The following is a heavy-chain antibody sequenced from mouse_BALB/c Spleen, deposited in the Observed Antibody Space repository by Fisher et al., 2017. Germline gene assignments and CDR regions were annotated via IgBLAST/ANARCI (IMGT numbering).Heavy chain of an antibody. Sequence: KFKGKATLTVDKSSSTAYMQLSSLTSEDTAVYFCAITGTGAMDYWGQGTSVTVSS. CDR3: AITGTGAMDY. V-gene: IGHV1-84*02. J-gene: IGHJ4*01. D-gene: IGHD4-1*01.